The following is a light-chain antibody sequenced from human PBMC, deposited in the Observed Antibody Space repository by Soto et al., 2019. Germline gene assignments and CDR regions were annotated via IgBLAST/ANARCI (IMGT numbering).Light chain of an antibody. J-gene: IGKJ1*01. Sequence: DVQMTQSPSTLSASVGDRVTITCRASQSISTWLAWYQQKPGKAPKLLIYKASGLESGVPSRFSGSGSGTEFTLTISSLRPDDFATYYCQQYNTYSWTFGQGTKVEIK. CDR1: QSISTW. CDR3: QQYNTYSWT. CDR2: KAS. V-gene: IGKV1-5*03.